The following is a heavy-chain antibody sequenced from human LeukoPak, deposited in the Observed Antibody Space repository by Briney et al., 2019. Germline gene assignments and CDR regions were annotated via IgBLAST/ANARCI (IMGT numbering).Heavy chain of an antibody. CDR1: GYTFTSYG. J-gene: IGHJ6*02. CDR3: ARDLVGATNDYYYGMDV. V-gene: IGHV1-18*01. CDR2: ISAYNGNT. Sequence: ASVKVCCKASGYTFTSYGISWVRQAPGQGLEWMGWISAYNGNTNYAQKLQGRVTMTTDTSTSTAYMELRSLRSDDTAVYYCARDLVGATNDYYYGMDVWGQGTTVTVSS. D-gene: IGHD1-26*01.